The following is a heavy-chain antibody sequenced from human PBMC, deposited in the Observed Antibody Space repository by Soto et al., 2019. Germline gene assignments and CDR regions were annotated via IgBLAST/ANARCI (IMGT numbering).Heavy chain of an antibody. J-gene: IGHJ4*02. D-gene: IGHD3-10*01. CDR1: GGPISSGGYS. CDR2: IYHSGST. V-gene: IGHV4-30-2*01. CDR3: ASFYYGSGSLSH. Sequence: SETLSLTCAVSGGPISSGGYSWSWIRQPPGKGLEWIGYIYHSGSTYYNPSLKSRVTISVDRSKNQFSLKLSSVTAADTAVYYCASFYYGSGSLSHWGQGTLVTVSS.